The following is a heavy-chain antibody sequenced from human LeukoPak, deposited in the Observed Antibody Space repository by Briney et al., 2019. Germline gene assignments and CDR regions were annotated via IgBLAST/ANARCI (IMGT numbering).Heavy chain of an antibody. CDR2: INHSGRT. D-gene: IGHD3-10*01. V-gene: IGHV4-34*01. Sequence: PGGSLRLSCAASGFTFSSYSMNWVRQAPGKGLEWIGEINHSGRTNYNPPLKSRVTISVDTSKKQFSLKLSSVTAADTAVYYCARGVDYYGVWGQGTLVTVSS. CDR1: GFTFSSYS. CDR3: ARGVDYYGV. J-gene: IGHJ4*02.